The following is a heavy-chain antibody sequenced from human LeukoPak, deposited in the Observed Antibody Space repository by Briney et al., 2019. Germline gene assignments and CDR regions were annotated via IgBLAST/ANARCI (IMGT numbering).Heavy chain of an antibody. CDR1: GFTVSSNY. Sequence: GGSLRLSCAASGFTVSSNYMSWVRQAPGKGLEGASIIYSGGSTYYADSVKGRFTISRDTSKNTLYLQMNSLRAEDTAVYYCASKDPYDSRAYLLDYWGQGTLVTVSS. CDR3: ASKDPYDSRAYLLDY. V-gene: IGHV3-66*01. J-gene: IGHJ4*02. D-gene: IGHD3-22*01. CDR2: IYSGGST.